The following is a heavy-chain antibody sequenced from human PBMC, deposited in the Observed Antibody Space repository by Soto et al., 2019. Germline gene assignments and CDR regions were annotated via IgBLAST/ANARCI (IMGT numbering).Heavy chain of an antibody. J-gene: IGHJ4*02. V-gene: IGHV3-23*01. Sequence: PGGSLRLSCAASGFTFSSYAMSWVRQAPGKGLEWVSAISGSGGSTYYADSVKGRFTISRDNSKNTLYLQMNSLRAEDTAVYYCAKLGRDGYNQKTFGYWGQGTLVTVSS. D-gene: IGHD5-12*01. CDR1: GFTFSSYA. CDR3: AKLGRDGYNQKTFGY. CDR2: ISGSGGST.